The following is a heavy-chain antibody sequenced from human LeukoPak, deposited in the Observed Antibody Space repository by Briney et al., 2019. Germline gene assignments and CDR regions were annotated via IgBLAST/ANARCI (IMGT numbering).Heavy chain of an antibody. V-gene: IGHV4-34*01. D-gene: IGHD2-15*01. CDR2: INHSGST. J-gene: IGHJ4*02. CDR1: GGSFSGYY. Sequence: SETLSLTCAVYGGSFSGYYWSWIRQPPGKGLEWIGEINHSGSTNYNPSLKSRVTISVDTSKDQFSLKLSSVTAADTAVYYCAKDPKWLSVVVAATPDYWGQGTLVTVSS. CDR3: AKDPKWLSVVVAATPDY.